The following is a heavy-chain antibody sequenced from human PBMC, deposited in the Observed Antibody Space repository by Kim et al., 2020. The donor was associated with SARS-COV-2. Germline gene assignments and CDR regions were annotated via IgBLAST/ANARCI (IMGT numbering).Heavy chain of an antibody. CDR2: INTNTGNP. CDR1: GYTFTSYA. J-gene: IGHJ5*02. V-gene: IGHV7-4-1*02. Sequence: ASVKVSCKASGYTFTSYAMNWVRQAPGQGLEWMGWINTNTGNPTYAQGFTGRFVFSLDTSVSTAYLQISSLKAEDTAVYYCARVRLRCSSTSCYFDWFDPWAREPWSPSPQ. D-gene: IGHD2-2*01. CDR3: ARVRLRCSSTSCYFDWFDP.